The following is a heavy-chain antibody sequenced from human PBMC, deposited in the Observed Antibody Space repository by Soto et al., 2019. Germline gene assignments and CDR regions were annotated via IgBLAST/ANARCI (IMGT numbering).Heavy chain of an antibody. CDR2: IYHSGST. Sequence: LALTCAVSGGSISSSNWWSWVRQPPGKGLEWIGEIYHSGSTNYNPSLKSRVTISVDKSKNHFSLKLSSVTAEDTAVYYCARVGYDFWSGYYLNRPFDPLVQGTLVTVSS. J-gene: IGHJ5*02. CDR1: GGSISSSNW. D-gene: IGHD3-3*01. V-gene: IGHV4-4*02. CDR3: ARVGYDFWSGYYLNRPFDP.